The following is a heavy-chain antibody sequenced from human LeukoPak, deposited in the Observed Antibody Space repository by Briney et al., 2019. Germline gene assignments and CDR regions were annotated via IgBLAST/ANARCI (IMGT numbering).Heavy chain of an antibody. D-gene: IGHD3-3*01. Sequence: GGSLRLSCAASGVTFSSYGMHWVRQAPGKGLEWVAVIWYDGSNKYYADSVKGRFTISRDNSKNTLYLQMNSLRAEDTAVYYCARAGFWSGYPNYYYYGMDVWGQGTTVTVSS. CDR2: IWYDGSNK. J-gene: IGHJ6*02. CDR1: GVTFSSYG. CDR3: ARAGFWSGYPNYYYYGMDV. V-gene: IGHV3-33*01.